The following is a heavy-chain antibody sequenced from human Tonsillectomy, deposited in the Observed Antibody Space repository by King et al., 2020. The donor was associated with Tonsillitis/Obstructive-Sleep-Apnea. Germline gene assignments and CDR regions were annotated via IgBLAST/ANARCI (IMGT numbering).Heavy chain of an antibody. CDR1: GGSFSGYY. CDR3: ARGGQSNDNDYYYYYMDV. J-gene: IGHJ6*03. V-gene: IGHV4-34*01. CDR2: INHSGST. D-gene: IGHD1-1*01. Sequence: VQLQQWGAGLLKPSETLSLTCAVYGGSFSGYYWSWIRQPPGKGLEWIGEINHSGSTKYNPSLKSRLTISVDTSKNQFSLRLSSVTAADTAVYYCARGGQSNDNDYYYYYMDVWGKGTTVPVSS.